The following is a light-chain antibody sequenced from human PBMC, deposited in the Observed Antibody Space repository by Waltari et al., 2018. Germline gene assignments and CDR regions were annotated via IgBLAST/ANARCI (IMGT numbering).Light chain of an antibody. V-gene: IGLV2-23*01. CDR1: SSDIGS. CDR3: CSFAGGSSWV. Sequence: QSALTQPASVSGSPGQSITISCTGTSSDIGSVSWYQQHPGMAPKLIVYEGTKRPSGLSNRVSRSKSGNTASLTISGLQAEDDADYYCCSFAGGSSWVFGGGTKVTVL. CDR2: EGT. J-gene: IGLJ3*02.